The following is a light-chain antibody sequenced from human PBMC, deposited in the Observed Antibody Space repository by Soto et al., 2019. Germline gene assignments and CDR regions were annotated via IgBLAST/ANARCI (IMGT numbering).Light chain of an antibody. CDR3: QKYNNWPPIT. V-gene: IGKV3-15*01. CDR2: GAS. CDR1: QTITST. J-gene: IGKJ5*01. Sequence: EIVLTQSPGTLSLSPGDTATLSCRASQTITSTFLAWYQQKPGQAPTLLXYGASNRATGIPDRFSGSGSGTEFTLTISRLQSEDFAVYYCQKYNNWPPITFGQGTRLEIK.